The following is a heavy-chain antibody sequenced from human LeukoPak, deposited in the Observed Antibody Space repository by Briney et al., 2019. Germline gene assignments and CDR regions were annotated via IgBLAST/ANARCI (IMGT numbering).Heavy chain of an antibody. Sequence: ASVKVSCKASGYTFTGYYMHWVRQAPGKGLEWMGGFDPEDGETIYAQKFQGRVTMTEDTSTDTAYMELSSLRSEDTAVYYCATSDPFYCSSTSCYTMNWFDPWGQGTLVTVSS. J-gene: IGHJ5*02. CDR3: ATSDPFYCSSTSCYTMNWFDP. CDR2: FDPEDGET. V-gene: IGHV1-24*01. CDR1: GYTFTGYY. D-gene: IGHD2-2*01.